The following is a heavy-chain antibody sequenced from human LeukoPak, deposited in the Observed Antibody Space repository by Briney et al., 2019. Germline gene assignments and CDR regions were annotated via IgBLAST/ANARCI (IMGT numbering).Heavy chain of an antibody. V-gene: IGHV3-48*03. D-gene: IGHD4-17*01. CDR1: GFTFSSYE. CDR2: ISSSGSTI. CDR3: ARVNDYAADY. J-gene: IGHJ4*02. Sequence: GGSLRLSCAASGFTFSSYEMNWVRQAPGKGLEWVSYISSSGSTIYYADSVKGRFTISRDNAKNSLYLQMNSLRAEDTAVYYCARVNDYAADYWGQGTLVTVSS.